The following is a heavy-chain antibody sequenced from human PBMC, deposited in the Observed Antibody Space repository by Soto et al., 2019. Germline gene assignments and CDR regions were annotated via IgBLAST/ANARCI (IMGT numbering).Heavy chain of an antibody. D-gene: IGHD5-12*01. V-gene: IGHV3-30*18. Sequence: QVQLVESGGGVVQPGWSLRLSCAASGFTFTVYGMHWVRQAPGKGLEWVAAISFDGSNKYYADSVKGRFTISRDKSKNTLYLQMNSLRAEDTALYYCAKVGFDGYNSYYFDYWGQGTLVTVSS. CDR2: ISFDGSNK. CDR1: GFTFTVYG. J-gene: IGHJ4*02. CDR3: AKVGFDGYNSYYFDY.